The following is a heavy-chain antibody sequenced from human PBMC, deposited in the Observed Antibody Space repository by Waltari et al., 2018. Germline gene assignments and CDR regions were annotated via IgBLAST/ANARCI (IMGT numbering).Heavy chain of an antibody. CDR2: INPSGGST. Sequence: QVQLVQSGAEVKKPGASVKLSCKTSEYTFPSSYVHWVRQAPGQGLEWMGIINPSGGSTIYAQKFQGRVTMTRDTSTSTVYMELSSLRSEDTAVYYCASDTGALWMDVWGQGTTVTVSS. V-gene: IGHV1-46*01. D-gene: IGHD2-21*01. J-gene: IGHJ6*02. CDR1: EYTFPSSY. CDR3: ASDTGALWMDV.